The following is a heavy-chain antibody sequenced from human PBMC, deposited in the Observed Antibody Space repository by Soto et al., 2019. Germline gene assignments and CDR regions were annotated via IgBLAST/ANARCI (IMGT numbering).Heavy chain of an antibody. CDR3: ARGGDARGGYWGS. D-gene: IGHD6-19*01. V-gene: IGHV4-59*01. J-gene: IGHJ5*02. CDR2: IYYSGST. CDR1: GGSINNYY. Sequence: QVQLQESGPGLVKPSETLSLTCTVSGGSINNYYWSWIRQPPGKGLGWIGYIYYSGSTNYNPSLKSRVTISLGTSRKHFSLKLTSVTAAHPAMYYCARGGDARGGYWGSWGQGTLVTVSS.